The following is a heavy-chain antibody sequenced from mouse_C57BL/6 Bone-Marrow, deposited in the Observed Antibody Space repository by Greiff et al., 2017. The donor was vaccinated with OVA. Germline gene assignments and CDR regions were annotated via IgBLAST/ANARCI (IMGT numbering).Heavy chain of an antibody. CDR2: IDPENGDT. CDR1: GFNIKDDY. J-gene: IGHJ4*01. V-gene: IGHV14-4*01. Sequence: EVKLQESGAELVRPGASVKLSCTASGFNIKDDYMHWVKQRPEQGLEWIGWIDPENGDTEYASKFQGKATITADTSSNTAYLQLSSLTSEDTAVYYWTPLLLRRKGYYAMDYWGQGTSVTVSS. CDR3: TPLLLRRKGYYAMDY. D-gene: IGHD2-12*01.